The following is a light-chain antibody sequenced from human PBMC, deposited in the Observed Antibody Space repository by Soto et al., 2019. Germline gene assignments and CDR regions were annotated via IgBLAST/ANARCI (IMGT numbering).Light chain of an antibody. CDR3: QQGSNWPQT. CDR2: DAS. V-gene: IGKV3-11*01. J-gene: IGKJ1*01. CDR1: QSVSSY. Sequence: EIVLTQSPATLSLSPGERGTLSCRASQSVSSYLAWYQQKPGQAPRLLIYDASNRATGIPARFGGSGSGTDFTLTISSLEPEDVAVYYCQQGSNWPQTFGQGTKVEIK.